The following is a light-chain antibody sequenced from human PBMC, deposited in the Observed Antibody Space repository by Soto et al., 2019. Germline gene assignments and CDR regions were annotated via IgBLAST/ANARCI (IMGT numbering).Light chain of an antibody. CDR1: QSVSSSN. J-gene: IGKJ4*01. CDR2: GAS. Sequence: EIVLTQSPGILSLSPGERATLSCRASQSVSSSNLAWYQQKPGQAPRLLIYGASIRATGIPDRFSGSGSGPDFTLTISSLEPEDCVLYYCQQYGSSPPLTFGGGNKVEIK. CDR3: QQYGSSPPLT. V-gene: IGKV3-20*01.